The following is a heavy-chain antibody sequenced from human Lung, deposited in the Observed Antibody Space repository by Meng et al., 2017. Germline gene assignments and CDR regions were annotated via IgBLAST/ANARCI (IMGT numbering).Heavy chain of an antibody. CDR2: ISAYNGNT. V-gene: IGHV1-18*01. D-gene: IGHD3-22*01. CDR3: ARRGRYYDSSGLFDY. Sequence: QVQLVQSGAEVKKPGASVRVSCKASGYTFTFYGISRVRQAPGQGLEGMGWISAYNGNTKYAQKLQDRVTMTTDTSTSTAYMELRSLRSDDTAVYYCARRGRYYDSSGLFDYWGQGTLVTVSS. J-gene: IGHJ4*02. CDR1: GYTFTFYG.